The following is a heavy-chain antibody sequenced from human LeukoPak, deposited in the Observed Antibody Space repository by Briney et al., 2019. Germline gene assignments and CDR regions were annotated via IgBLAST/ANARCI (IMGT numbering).Heavy chain of an antibody. CDR3: AGQSYYDFWSGYYGY. Sequence: PGGSLRLSCAASGFTFSDYYMSWIRQAPGKGLEWVSYISSSGSTIYYADSVKGRFTISRDNAKNSLHLQMNSLRAEDTAVYYCAGQSYYDFWSGYYGYWGQGTLVTVSS. CDR2: ISSSGSTI. D-gene: IGHD3-3*01. CDR1: GFTFSDYY. V-gene: IGHV3-11*04. J-gene: IGHJ4*02.